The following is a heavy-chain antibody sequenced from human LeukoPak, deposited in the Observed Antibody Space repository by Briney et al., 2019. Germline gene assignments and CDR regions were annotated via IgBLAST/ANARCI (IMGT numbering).Heavy chain of an antibody. CDR1: GNSISSGDNY. CDR2: IYTSGST. CDR3: ASLRKRGGAFDL. Sequence: SQTLSLTCTVSGNSISSGDNYWSWIRQPAGKGLEWIGRIYTSGSTNYNPSLKSRVTISGDTSENQFSLRLRSVTAADTAVYYCASLRKRGGAFDLWGQGTVVTVSS. J-gene: IGHJ3*01. V-gene: IGHV4-61*02.